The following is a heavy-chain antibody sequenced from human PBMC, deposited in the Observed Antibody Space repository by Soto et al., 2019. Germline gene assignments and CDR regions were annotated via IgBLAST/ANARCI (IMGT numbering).Heavy chain of an antibody. Sequence: PSETLSLTCTVSGGSIISSSASWGWIRQPPGKGLEWLGIISYSGSTYYSPSLKSRVTISVDASKNLVSLKLSSVTAADTAVYYCARTYVTDVVVVPASKDYMDVWGKGTTVTVSS. D-gene: IGHD2-2*01. CDR1: GGSIISSSAS. V-gene: IGHV4-39*01. CDR3: ARTYVTDVVVVPASKDYMDV. CDR2: ISYSGST. J-gene: IGHJ6*03.